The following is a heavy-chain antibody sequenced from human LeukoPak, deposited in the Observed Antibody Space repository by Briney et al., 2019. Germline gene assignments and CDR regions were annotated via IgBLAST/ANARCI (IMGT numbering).Heavy chain of an antibody. D-gene: IGHD2-2*01. J-gene: IGHJ4*02. CDR2: IYSGGST. V-gene: IGHV3-66*01. Sequence: PGGSLRLSCAASGFTVSSNYMSWVRQAPGKGLEWVSVIYSGGSTYYADSVKGRFTISRDNSKNTLYLQMNSLRAEDTAVYYCARDPLEVGYCSSTSCYHSFQGWGQGTLVTVSS. CDR3: ARDPLEVGYCSSTSCYHSFQG. CDR1: GFTVSSNY.